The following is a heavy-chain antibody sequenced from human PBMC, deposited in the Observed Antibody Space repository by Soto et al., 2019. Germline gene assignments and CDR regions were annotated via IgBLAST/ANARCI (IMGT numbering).Heavy chain of an antibody. CDR3: ASASVGYCSSTSCPLIDY. J-gene: IGHJ4*02. CDR2: ISSNGGAA. V-gene: IGHV3-49*04. CDR1: GFTLSGYA. D-gene: IGHD2-2*01. Sequence: GGSLRLSCAASGFTLSGYAMDWVRQAPGKGLEYVSGISSNGGAAEYAASVKGRFIISRDDSKSIAYLQMNSLKTEDTAVYYCASASVGYCSSTSCPLIDYWGQGTLVTVSS.